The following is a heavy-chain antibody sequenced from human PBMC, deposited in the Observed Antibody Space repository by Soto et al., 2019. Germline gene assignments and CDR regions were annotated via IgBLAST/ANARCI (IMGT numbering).Heavy chain of an antibody. Sequence: PGGSLRLSCVASGFSFSNYAMSWVRQVPGKGLEWVSAISGSGGSTYYADSVKGRFTISRDNSKNTLYLQMNSLRAEDTAVYYCAKDYRLKGVGSFYYWGQGTLVTVSS. V-gene: IGHV3-23*01. D-gene: IGHD3-10*01. CDR2: ISGSGGST. J-gene: IGHJ4*02. CDR1: GFSFSNYA. CDR3: AKDYRLKGVGSFYY.